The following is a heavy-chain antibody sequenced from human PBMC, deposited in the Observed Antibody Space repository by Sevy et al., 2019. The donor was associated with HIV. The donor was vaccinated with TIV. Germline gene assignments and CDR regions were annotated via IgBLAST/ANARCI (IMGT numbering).Heavy chain of an antibody. CDR2: IRQDGNEI. D-gene: IGHD3-10*01. J-gene: IGHJ4*02. CDR1: GFTFHTYW. CDR3: AKGLHYGSGSYYGGTDY. V-gene: IGHV3-7*01. Sequence: GGSLRLSCAASGFTFHTYWMQWVRQAPGKGLEWVANIRQDGNEIYYADSVKGRFTISRDNSKNTVYLQMNRLRTEDTAVYYCAKGLHYGSGSYYGGTDYWGQGTLVTVSS.